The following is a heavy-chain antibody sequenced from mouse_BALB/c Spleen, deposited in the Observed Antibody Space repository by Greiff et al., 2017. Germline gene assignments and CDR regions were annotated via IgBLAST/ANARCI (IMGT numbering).Heavy chain of an antibody. CDR3: ASGPYDYDDAMDY. CDR2: INPSTGYT. J-gene: IGHJ4*01. CDR1: GYTFTSYW. Sequence: VKLQESGAELAKPGASVKMSCKASGYTFTSYWMHWVKQRPGQGLEWIGYINPSTGYTEYNQKFKDKATLTADKSSSTAYMQLSSLTSEDSAVYYCASGPYDYDDAMDYWGQGTSVTVSS. D-gene: IGHD2-4*01. V-gene: IGHV1-7*01.